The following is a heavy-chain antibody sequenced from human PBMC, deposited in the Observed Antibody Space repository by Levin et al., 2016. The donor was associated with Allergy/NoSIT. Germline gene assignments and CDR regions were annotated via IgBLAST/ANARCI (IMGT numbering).Heavy chain of an antibody. CDR3: ARSGGLNYYYGMDV. J-gene: IGHJ6*02. D-gene: IGHD3-10*01. CDR2: IYYSGST. V-gene: IGHV4-59*01. Sequence: WIRQPPGKGLEWIGYIYYSGSTNYNPSLKSRVTISVDTSKNQFSLKLSSVTAADTAVYYCARSGGLNYYYGMDVWGQGTTVTVSS.